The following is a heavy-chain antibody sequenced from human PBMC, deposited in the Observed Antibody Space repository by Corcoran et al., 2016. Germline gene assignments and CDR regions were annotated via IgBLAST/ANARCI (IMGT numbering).Heavy chain of an antibody. V-gene: IGHV4-39*07. D-gene: IGHD3-3*01. Sequence: QLQLQESGPGLVKPSETLSLTCTVSGGSISSSSYYWGWIRQPPGKGLEWIGSIYYSGSTYYNPSLKSRVTISVDTSKNQFSLKLSSATAADTAVYYWARDGNYDFWSGYFSGFYYFDYWGQGTLVTVSS. CDR2: IYYSGST. CDR3: ARDGNYDFWSGYFSGFYYFDY. J-gene: IGHJ4*02. CDR1: GGSISSSSYY.